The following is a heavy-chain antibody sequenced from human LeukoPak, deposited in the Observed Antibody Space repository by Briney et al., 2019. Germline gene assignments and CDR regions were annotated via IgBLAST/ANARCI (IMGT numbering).Heavy chain of an antibody. J-gene: IGHJ4*02. CDR1: GFTFDDYA. CDR2: ISWNSGSI. D-gene: IGHD6-19*01. CDR3: AKDYSSGWYYFDY. V-gene: IGHV3-9*01. Sequence: PPGRSLRLSCAASGFTFDDYAMHWVRQAPGKGLEWVSGISWNSGSIGYADSVKGRFTISRDNAKNSLYLQMNSLRAEDTALYYCAKDYSSGWYYFDYWGQGTLVTVSS.